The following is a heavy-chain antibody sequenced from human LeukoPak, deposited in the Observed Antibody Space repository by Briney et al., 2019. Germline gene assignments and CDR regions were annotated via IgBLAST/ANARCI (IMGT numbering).Heavy chain of an antibody. D-gene: IGHD3-9*01. Sequence: PGGSLRLSCAASGFAFSSYAMSWVRQAPGKGLEWVSAISGSGGSTYYADSVKGRFTISRDNSKNTLYLQMNSLRAEDTAVYYCAKTGPTGYYIPYHYYGMDVWGQGTTVTVSS. CDR3: AKTGPTGYYIPYHYYGMDV. CDR1: GFAFSSYA. J-gene: IGHJ6*02. V-gene: IGHV3-23*01. CDR2: ISGSGGST.